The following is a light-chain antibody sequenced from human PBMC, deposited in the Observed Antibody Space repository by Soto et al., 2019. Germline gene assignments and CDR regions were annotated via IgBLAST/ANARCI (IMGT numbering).Light chain of an antibody. CDR1: QSVSSN. Sequence: DIVRTQSQATLSVSPGERATLSCRASQSVSSNLAWYQQKPGQAPRLLIYGASTRATGIPARFSGSGSGTEFTLTINILQSEDFSVFYIQQYKNWPNTVGQGTRLENK. CDR3: QQYKNWPNT. CDR2: GAS. J-gene: IGKJ5*01. V-gene: IGKV3-15*01.